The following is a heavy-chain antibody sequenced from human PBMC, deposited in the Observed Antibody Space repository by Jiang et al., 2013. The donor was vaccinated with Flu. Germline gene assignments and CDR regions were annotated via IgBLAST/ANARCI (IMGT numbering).Heavy chain of an antibody. J-gene: IGHJ4*02. Sequence: GGTFSSYAISWVRQAPGQGLEWMGGIIPIFGTANYAQKFQGRVTITADESTSTAYMELSSLRSEDTAVYYCARGSDSGRPSVYWGQGTLVTVSS. D-gene: IGHD3-10*01. CDR3: ARGSDSGRPSVY. CDR1: GGTFSSYA. V-gene: IGHV1-69*01. CDR2: IIPIFGTA.